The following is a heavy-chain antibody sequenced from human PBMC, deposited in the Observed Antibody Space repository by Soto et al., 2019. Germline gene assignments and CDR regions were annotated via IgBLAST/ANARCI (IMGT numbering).Heavy chain of an antibody. V-gene: IGHV1-8*01. CDR1: GYTFTSYD. J-gene: IGHJ6*03. D-gene: IGHD3-3*01. CDR2: MNPNSGNT. Sequence: ASVKVSCKASGYTFTSYDINWVRQATGQGLEWMGWMNPNSGNTGYAQKFQGRVTMTRNTSISTAYMELSSLRSEDTAVYYCARGRGQYYDFWSGSTEPYYYYYMDVWGKGTTVTV. CDR3: ARGRGQYYDFWSGSTEPYYYYYMDV.